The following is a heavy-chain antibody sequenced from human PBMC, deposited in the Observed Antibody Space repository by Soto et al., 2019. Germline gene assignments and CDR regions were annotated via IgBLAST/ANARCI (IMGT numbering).Heavy chain of an antibody. V-gene: IGHV1-18*01. CDR2: ISTYNGDT. J-gene: IGHJ6*02. D-gene: IGHD5-12*01. CDR1: GYTFTRSG. Sequence: GASVKVSCKASGYTFTRSGISWVRQAPGQGLEWMGWISTYNGDTNYAQTFQGRVTMTTDTSTSTVYMELRSLRSDDTAAYYCAREGVAPYYYYGMDVWGQGTPVTVSS. CDR3: AREGVAPYYYYGMDV.